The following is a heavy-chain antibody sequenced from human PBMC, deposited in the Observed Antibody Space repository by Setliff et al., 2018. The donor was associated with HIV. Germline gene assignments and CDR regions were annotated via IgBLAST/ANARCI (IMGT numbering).Heavy chain of an antibody. V-gene: IGHV4-61*09. D-gene: IGHD1-26*01. CDR1: GGSINSGSYD. Sequence: SETLSLTCTVSGGSINSGSYDWSWIRQPAGKGLEWIGHIYTSGSTNYNPSLKSRVTISVDTSKTQFSLRLNSLTATDTALHYCARASVGATGLYAFDIWGQGTVVTVSS. CDR3: ARASVGATGLYAFDI. J-gene: IGHJ3*02. CDR2: IYTSGST.